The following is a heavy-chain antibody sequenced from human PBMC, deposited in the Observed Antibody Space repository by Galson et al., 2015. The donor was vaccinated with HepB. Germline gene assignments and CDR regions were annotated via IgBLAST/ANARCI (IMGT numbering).Heavy chain of an antibody. CDR3: ARGPLTIFGVVPFDY. Sequence: SLRLSCAASGFTFSSYAMSWVRQAPRKGLEWVSGTSGSGDSTYYADSVKGRFTTSRDNSKNALYLQMNSLRAEDTALYYCARGPLTIFGVVPFDYWGQGTLVTVSS. CDR2: TSGSGDST. V-gene: IGHV3-23*01. CDR1: GFTFSSYA. J-gene: IGHJ4*02. D-gene: IGHD3-3*01.